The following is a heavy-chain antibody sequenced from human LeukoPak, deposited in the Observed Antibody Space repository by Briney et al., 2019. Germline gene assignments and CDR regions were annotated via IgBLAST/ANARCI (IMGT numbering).Heavy chain of an antibody. CDR3: NTDGDYGDYVDT. J-gene: IGHJ4*02. CDR2: IKNKIDGGTT. Sequence: GGSLRLSCVASGFTFNLAWINWVRQAPGKGLEWVGRIKNKIDGGTTDYAAPVKGRFTISRDDSKNTVYLQMNSLKSEDTALYYCNTDGDYGDYVDTWGQGTLVTVSS. D-gene: IGHD4-17*01. V-gene: IGHV3-15*07. CDR1: GFTFNLAW.